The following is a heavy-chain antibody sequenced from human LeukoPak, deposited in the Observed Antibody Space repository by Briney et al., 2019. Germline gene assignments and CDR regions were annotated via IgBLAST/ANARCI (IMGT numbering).Heavy chain of an antibody. V-gene: IGHV1-69*13. CDR1: GGTFSSYA. J-gene: IGHJ4*02. D-gene: IGHD1-26*01. CDR3: ARGGSFKSPLFDY. Sequence: GASVKVSCKASGGTFSSYAISWVRQAPGQGLEWMGGIIPIFGTANYAQKFQGRVTITADESTSTAYMELSSLRSEDTAVYYCARGGSFKSPLFDYWGQGTLVTVSS. CDR2: IIPIFGTA.